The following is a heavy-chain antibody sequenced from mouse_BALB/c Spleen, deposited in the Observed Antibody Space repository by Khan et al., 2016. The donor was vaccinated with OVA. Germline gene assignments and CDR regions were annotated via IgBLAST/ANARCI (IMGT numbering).Heavy chain of an antibody. V-gene: IGHV1-63*02. CDR1: GYTFTKYW. J-gene: IGHJ4*01. CDR3: ARPYYYGSTYDTMDD. CDR2: IYPGGGNT. Sequence: QVQLKQSGAELVRPGTSVKMSCKAAGYTFTKYWIGWVKQRPGHGLEWIGDIYPGGGNTNYNEKFKGKATLTADTSSSTAYMQLSSLTSEDSAIYYCARPYYYGSTYDTMDDWGQGTSVTVSS. D-gene: IGHD1-1*01.